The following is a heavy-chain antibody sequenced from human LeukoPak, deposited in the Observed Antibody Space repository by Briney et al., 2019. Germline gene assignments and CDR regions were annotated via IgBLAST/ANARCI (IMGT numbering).Heavy chain of an antibody. Sequence: SETLSLTCTVSGGSISSGDYYWSWIHQPPGKGLEWIGYIYYSGSTYYNPSLKSRVTISVDTSKNQFSLKLSSVTAADTAVYYCAREGGGDSTLDYWGQGTLVTVSS. V-gene: IGHV4-30-4*01. J-gene: IGHJ4*02. D-gene: IGHD2-21*02. CDR1: GGSISSGDYY. CDR3: AREGGGDSTLDY. CDR2: IYYSGST.